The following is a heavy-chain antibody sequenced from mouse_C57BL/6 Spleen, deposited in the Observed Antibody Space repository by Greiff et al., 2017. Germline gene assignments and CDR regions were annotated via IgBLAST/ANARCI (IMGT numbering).Heavy chain of an antibody. CDR3: ATRFDCGSSFDY. CDR2: IDPSDSYT. CDR1: GYTFTSYW. Sequence: QVQLQQPGAELVMPGASVKLSCKASGYTFTSYWMHWVKQRPGQGLEWIGEIDPSDSYTNYNQKFKGKSTLTVDKSSSTAYMQLSSLTSEDSAVYYCATRFDCGSSFDYWGQGTTLTVSS. V-gene: IGHV1-69*01. J-gene: IGHJ2*01. D-gene: IGHD1-1*01.